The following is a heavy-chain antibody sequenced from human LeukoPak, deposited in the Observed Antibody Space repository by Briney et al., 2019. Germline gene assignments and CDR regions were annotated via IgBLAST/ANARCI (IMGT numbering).Heavy chain of an antibody. D-gene: IGHD3-10*01. CDR1: GGSISSYY. J-gene: IGHJ6*02. V-gene: IGHV4-4*07. CDR3: ARHPDGSGSYRYYGMDV. CDR2: IYTSGST. Sequence: PSETLSLTCTVSGGSISSYYWSWIRQPAGRGLEWIGRIYTSGSTNYNPSLKSRVTMSVDTSKNQFSLKLSSVTAADTAVYYCARHPDGSGSYRYYGMDVWGQGTTVTVSS.